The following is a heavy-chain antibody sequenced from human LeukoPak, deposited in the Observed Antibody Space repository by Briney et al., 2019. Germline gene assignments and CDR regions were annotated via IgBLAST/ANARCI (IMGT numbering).Heavy chain of an antibody. CDR3: AKATPPSGYGAYPPFDF. CDR1: GFTFSGFA. CDR2: VSGVSSDT. D-gene: IGHD4-17*01. Sequence: PGGSLRLSCAASGFTFSGFAMSWVRQAPGKGLEGVSDVSGVSSDTYYADSVKGRFTIYRDTSKNTLYLQMNNLRAEDTAVYYCAKATPPSGYGAYPPFDFWGQGTLVTVSS. J-gene: IGHJ4*02. V-gene: IGHV3-23*01.